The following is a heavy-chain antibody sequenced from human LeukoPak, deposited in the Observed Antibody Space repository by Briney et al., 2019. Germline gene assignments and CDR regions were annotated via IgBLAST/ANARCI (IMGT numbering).Heavy chain of an antibody. J-gene: IGHJ5*02. V-gene: IGHV3-23*01. CDR2: ISASGDNT. Sequence: GGSLRLSCAASGLTFAGYDMSWVRQAPGKGLEWVSTISASGDNTYYAGSVKGRFTISRDNSKNTLFLQMNSLRAEDTALYYCAKGSSGYFVDLWGQGTLVTVSS. CDR3: AKGSSGYFVDL. CDR1: GLTFAGYD. D-gene: IGHD3-22*01.